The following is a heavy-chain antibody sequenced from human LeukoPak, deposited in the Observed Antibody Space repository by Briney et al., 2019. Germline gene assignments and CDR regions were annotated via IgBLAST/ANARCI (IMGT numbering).Heavy chain of an antibody. V-gene: IGHV1-2*02. CDR1: GYTFTGYY. CDR2: INPNSGGT. D-gene: IGHD2-15*01. Sequence: ASVKVSCKASGYTFTGYYMHWVRQAPGQGLEWMGWINPNSGGTNYAQKFQGRVTMTRDTSISTAYMGLSRLRSDDTAVYYCAGGYCSGGSCHSNFDPWGQGTLVTVSS. J-gene: IGHJ5*02. CDR3: AGGYCSGGSCHSNFDP.